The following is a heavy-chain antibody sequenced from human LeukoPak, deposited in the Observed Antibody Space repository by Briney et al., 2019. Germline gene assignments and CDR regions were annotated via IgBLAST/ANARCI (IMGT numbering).Heavy chain of an antibody. CDR1: GFTFSDFH. J-gene: IGHJ4*02. CDR2: ISGSAGTT. V-gene: IGHV3-11*01. CDR3: AREGSSSWFVNS. Sequence: GGSPRLSCAASGFTFSDFHMSWIRQAPGKGLEWVSFISGSAGTTYYAASVKGRFTSSRDNAKNSLYLQMNSLRAEDTAVYYCAREGSSSWFVNSWGQGTLVTVSS. D-gene: IGHD6-13*01.